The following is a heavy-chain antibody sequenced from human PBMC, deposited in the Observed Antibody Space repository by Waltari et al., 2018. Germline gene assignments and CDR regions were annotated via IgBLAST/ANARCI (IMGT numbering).Heavy chain of an antibody. D-gene: IGHD3-22*01. CDR2: IKHTGNT. CDR1: GGSFSDYY. CDR3: ARPLPVGGYYWDL. V-gene: IGHV4-34*01. J-gene: IGHJ5*02. Sequence: QVQLQLWGAGLLKPSETLSLTCAVYGGSFSDYYWTWIRQPPGMGLEWVGEIKHTGNTNSTPSLKSRVTLSRDTSKGQLSLNRRSVTAADTAVYYCARPLPVGGYYWDLWAQGTLVTVSS.